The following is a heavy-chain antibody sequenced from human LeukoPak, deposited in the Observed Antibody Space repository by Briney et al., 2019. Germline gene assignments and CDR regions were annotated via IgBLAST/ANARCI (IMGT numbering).Heavy chain of an antibody. V-gene: IGHV4-59*01. CDR2: VYYSGST. D-gene: IGHD3-3*01. CDR1: GGSISSYF. CDR3: ARRRGDFWSNYYAFDY. J-gene: IGHJ4*02. Sequence: SETLSLTCTVSGGSISSYFWSWIRQPPGKGLEWIGYVYYSGSTNYNPSLKSRVTISVDTSKKQFSLKLSSATAADTAAYYCARRRGDFWSNYYAFDYWGQGTPVTISS.